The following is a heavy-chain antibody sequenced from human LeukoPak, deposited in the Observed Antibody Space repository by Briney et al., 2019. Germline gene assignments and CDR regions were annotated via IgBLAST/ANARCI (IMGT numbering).Heavy chain of an antibody. Sequence: PGVSLRLSCAASGFTFSSYAMSWVRQAPGKGLEWVSAISGSGGSTYYADSVKGRFTISRDNSKNTLYLQMNSLRAEDTAVYYCAKRGYYDSSGYYHKIFDYWGQGTLVTVSS. J-gene: IGHJ4*02. CDR3: AKRGYYDSSGYYHKIFDY. D-gene: IGHD3-22*01. CDR2: ISGSGGST. V-gene: IGHV3-23*01. CDR1: GFTFSSYA.